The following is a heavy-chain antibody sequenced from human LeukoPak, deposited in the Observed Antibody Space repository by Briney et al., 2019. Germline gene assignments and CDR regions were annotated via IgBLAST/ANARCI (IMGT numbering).Heavy chain of an antibody. CDR1: GFTFSSYG. V-gene: IGHV3-23*01. CDR3: AKAGPDCSSTSCSYDY. CDR2: ISGSGGST. J-gene: IGHJ4*02. D-gene: IGHD2-2*01. Sequence: GGTLRLSCAASGFTFSSYGMSWVRQAPGKGLEWVSAISGSGGSTYYADSVKGRFTISRDNSKNTLYLQMNSLRAEDTAVYYCAKAGPDCSSTSCSYDYWGQGTLVTVSS.